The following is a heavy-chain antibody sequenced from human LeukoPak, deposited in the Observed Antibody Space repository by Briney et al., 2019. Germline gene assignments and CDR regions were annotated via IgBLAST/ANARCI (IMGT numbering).Heavy chain of an antibody. CDR3: ARDKRGLLWFGETEYYGMDV. Sequence: SSETLSLTCTASGGSISSYYWSWIRQPPGKGLEWVGYIYYSGSTNYNPSLKSRVTISVDTSKNQFSLKLSSVTAADTAVYYCARDKRGLLWFGETEYYGMDVWGQGTTVTVSS. J-gene: IGHJ6*02. V-gene: IGHV4-59*01. CDR2: IYYSGST. D-gene: IGHD3-10*01. CDR1: GGSISSYY.